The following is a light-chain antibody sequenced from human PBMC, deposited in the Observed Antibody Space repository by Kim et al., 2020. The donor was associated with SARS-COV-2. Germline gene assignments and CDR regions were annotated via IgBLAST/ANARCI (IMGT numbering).Light chain of an antibody. V-gene: IGLV3-21*04. Sequence: SYELTQPPSVSVAPGKTARITCGGNNIGSKSVHWYQQKPGQAPVLVIYYYSDRPSGIPERFSGSNSVNTATLTIIRVEAGDEADYYCKVWDSSSDHPVFGGGTQLTVL. CDR1: NIGSKS. CDR2: YYS. J-gene: IGLJ3*02. CDR3: KVWDSSSDHPV.